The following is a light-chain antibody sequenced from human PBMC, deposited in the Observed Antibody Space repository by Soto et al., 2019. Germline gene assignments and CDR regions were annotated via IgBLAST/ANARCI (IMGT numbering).Light chain of an antibody. CDR1: QSVSSSY. J-gene: IGKJ5*01. CDR3: QQYGSAPPVS. CDR2: GAS. V-gene: IGKV3-20*01. Sequence: EIVVTQSPGTLSLSPGERATLSCRASQSVSSSYLAWCQQKPGQAPRHLIYGASGRATGIPDRISGSGSGTDFTLTISILEPEDFAVYYCQQYGSAPPVSFGQGTRLEIK.